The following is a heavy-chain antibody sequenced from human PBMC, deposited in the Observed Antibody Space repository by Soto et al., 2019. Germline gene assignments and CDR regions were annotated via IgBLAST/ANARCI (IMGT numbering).Heavy chain of an antibody. CDR1: GGSINSSDYY. CDR2: IFYTGST. D-gene: IGHD4-17*01. J-gene: IGHJ4*02. Sequence: PSETLSLTCTVSGGSINSSDYYWTWIRQHPEKGLEWIGYIFYTGSTYYNPSLRSRATISVDTSNNQFSLRLSSVTAADTAVYYCARSQTTVTSYDYWGQGTLVTVSS. CDR3: ARSQTTVTSYDY. V-gene: IGHV4-31*03.